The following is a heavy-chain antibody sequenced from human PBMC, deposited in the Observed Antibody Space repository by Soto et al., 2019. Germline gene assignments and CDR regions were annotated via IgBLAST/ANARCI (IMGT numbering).Heavy chain of an antibody. D-gene: IGHD3-3*01. CDR3: AKVGSGFQDY. J-gene: IGHJ4*02. CDR1: GFTFSSYG. V-gene: IGHV3-30*18. Sequence: QVQLVESGGGVVQPGRSLRLSCAASGFTFSSYGMHWVRQAPGKGLEWVAVISYDGSNKYYADSVKGRFTISRDNSKNTLYLQMNSLRAEDTAVYYCAKVGSGFQDYWGQGTLVTVSS. CDR2: ISYDGSNK.